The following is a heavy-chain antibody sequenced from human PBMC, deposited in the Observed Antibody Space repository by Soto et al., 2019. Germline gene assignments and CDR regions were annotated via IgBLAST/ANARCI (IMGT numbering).Heavy chain of an antibody. J-gene: IGHJ3*02. CDR2: ISSSSSTI. CDR1: GFTFSSYS. V-gene: IGHV3-48*02. CDR3: ARDRVLAATDAFDI. Sequence: GGSLRLSCAASGFTFSSYSMNWVRQAPGKGLEWVSYISSSSSTIYYADSVKGRFTISRDNAKNSLYLQMNSLRDEDTAVYYCARDRVLAATDAFDIWGQGKMVTVSS. D-gene: IGHD2-15*01.